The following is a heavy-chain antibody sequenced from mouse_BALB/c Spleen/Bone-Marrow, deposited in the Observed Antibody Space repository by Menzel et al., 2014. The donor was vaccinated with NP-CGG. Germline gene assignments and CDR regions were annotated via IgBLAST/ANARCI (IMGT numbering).Heavy chain of an antibody. D-gene: IGHD2-2*01. J-gene: IGHJ3*01. CDR1: GYTFTYYT. CDR2: INPNSDYT. V-gene: IGHV1-4*01. Sequence: VQLQQSGAELAGPGASVKMSCKASGYTFTYYTMYWVKQRPGQGLEWIGYINPNSDYTNYNQKFKDKATLTADKSSSTAYMQLGSLTSEDSAVYYCAREVYGSWFAYWGQGTLVTVSA. CDR3: AREVYGSWFAY.